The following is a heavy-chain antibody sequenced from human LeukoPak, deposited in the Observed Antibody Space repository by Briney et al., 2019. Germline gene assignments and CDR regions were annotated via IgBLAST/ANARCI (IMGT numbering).Heavy chain of an antibody. CDR3: ARGGSGWIKTFDY. J-gene: IGHJ4*02. D-gene: IGHD6-19*01. V-gene: IGHV4-39*01. Sequence: SETLSLTCTVSGGSISSSSYFWGWIRQPPGKGLEWIGNIYYSGTAYYNPSLKSRVTVSGDTSKNQFSLKLSSVTAADTAVYYCARGGSGWIKTFDYWGQGTLVTVSS. CDR1: GGSISSSSYF. CDR2: IYYSGTA.